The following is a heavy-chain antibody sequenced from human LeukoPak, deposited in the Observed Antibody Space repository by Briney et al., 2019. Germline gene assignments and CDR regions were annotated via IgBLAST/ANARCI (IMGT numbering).Heavy chain of an antibody. CDR3: ARAPNPVLLWFGELSATEYCFDY. J-gene: IGHJ4*02. D-gene: IGHD3-10*01. CDR1: GFTFSSYS. Sequence: GSLRLSCAASGFTFSSYSMNWVRQAPGKGLEWVSSISSSSSYIYYADSVKGRFTISRDNAKNSLYLQMNSLRAEDTAVYYCARAPNPVLLWFGELSATEYCFDYWGQGTLVTVSS. CDR2: ISSSSSYI. V-gene: IGHV3-21*01.